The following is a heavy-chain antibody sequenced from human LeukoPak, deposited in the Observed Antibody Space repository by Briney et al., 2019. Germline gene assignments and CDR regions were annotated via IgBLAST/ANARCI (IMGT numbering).Heavy chain of an antibody. D-gene: IGHD3-22*01. J-gene: IGHJ4*02. CDR1: GFTFSSYW. CDR2: IKQDGSEK. CDR3: ARDPAYYDRSGYYGGFDY. Sequence: GGSLRLSCAASGFTFSSYWMSWVRQAPGKGLEWVANIKQDGSEKYYVDSVKGRFTISRDNAKNSLSLQMNSLRAEDTAVYYCARDPAYYDRSGYYGGFDYWGQGILVTVSS. V-gene: IGHV3-7*01.